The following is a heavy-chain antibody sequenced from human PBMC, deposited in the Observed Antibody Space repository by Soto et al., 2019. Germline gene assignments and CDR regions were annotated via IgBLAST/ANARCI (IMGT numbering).Heavy chain of an antibody. Sequence: PGGSLRLSCAASGFTVCSYAMHWVRQAPGKGLEWVAVISYDGSNKYYADSVKGRFPTSRDNSKNTLYLQMNSLRAEDTAVYYCAIDITILTLPPKWGQGTLVTVSS. CDR3: AIDITILTLPPK. D-gene: IGHD3-9*01. CDR2: ISYDGSNK. V-gene: IGHV3-30-3*01. CDR1: GFTVCSYA. J-gene: IGHJ4*02.